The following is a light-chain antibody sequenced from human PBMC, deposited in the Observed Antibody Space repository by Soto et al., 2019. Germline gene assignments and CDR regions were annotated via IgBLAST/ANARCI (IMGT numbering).Light chain of an antibody. J-gene: IGKJ4*01. CDR1: QGISSW. CDR2: AAS. V-gene: IGKV1-12*01. Sequence: DIQMTQSPSSVSASVGDRVAITCRASQGISSWLAWYQRKPGKAPALLIYAASSLQSGVPSRFSGSGSGTDFTLTISSLQPGDFATCYCQQSYGTPQITFGGGTKVDIK. CDR3: QQSYGTPQIT.